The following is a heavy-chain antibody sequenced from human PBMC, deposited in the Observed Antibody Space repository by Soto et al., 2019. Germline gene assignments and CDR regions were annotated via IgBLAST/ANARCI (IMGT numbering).Heavy chain of an antibody. CDR2: IYYSGST. Sequence: QVQLQESGPGLVKPSETLSLTCTVSGGSISSYYWSWIRQPPGKGLEWIGYIYYSGSTNYNPSLKSRVTISVDTSKNQFSLKLSSVTAADTAVYYCAGPYYYGSGVDYWGQGTLVTVSS. CDR3: AGPYYYGSGVDY. CDR1: GGSISSYY. D-gene: IGHD3-10*01. J-gene: IGHJ4*02. V-gene: IGHV4-59*01.